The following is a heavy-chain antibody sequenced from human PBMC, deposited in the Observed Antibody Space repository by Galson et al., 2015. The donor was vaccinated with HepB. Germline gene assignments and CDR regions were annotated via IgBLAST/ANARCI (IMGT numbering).Heavy chain of an antibody. V-gene: IGHV3-33*01. CDR1: GSTLSSPG. CDR2: ICPCGRNK. J-gene: IGHJ6*02. D-gene: IGHD3-22*01. CDR3: ARDEGMIVVVRLNYGMDV. Sequence: SMRFPCPGSGSTLSSPGLQWLRQAPCKRVAGVTVICPCGRNKYYADSVKGRFTISRDNSKNTLYLQMNSLRAEDTAVYYCARDEGMIVVVRLNYGMDVWGQGTTVTVSS.